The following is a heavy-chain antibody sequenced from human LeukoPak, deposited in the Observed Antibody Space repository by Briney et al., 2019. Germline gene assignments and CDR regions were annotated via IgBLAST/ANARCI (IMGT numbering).Heavy chain of an antibody. CDR2: ISSSGSTI. D-gene: IGHD2-15*01. CDR3: ARVMDIVVVVAAEGAFDI. V-gene: IGHV3-11*04. CDR1: GFTFSDYY. Sequence: GGSLRLSCAASGFTFSDYYMSWIRQAPGKGLEWVSYISSSGSTIYYADSVKGRFTISRDNAKNSLYLQMNSLRAEDTAVYYCARVMDIVVVVAAEGAFDIWGQGTMVAVSS. J-gene: IGHJ3*02.